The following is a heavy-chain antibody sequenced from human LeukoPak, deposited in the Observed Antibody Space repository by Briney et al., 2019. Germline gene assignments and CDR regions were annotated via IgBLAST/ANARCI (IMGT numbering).Heavy chain of an antibody. CDR1: GFTFGSYA. CDR3: VKGGTDYDFWNDFSYSYYFDF. CDR2: ISGRGGST. J-gene: IGHJ4*02. Sequence: PGGSLRLSCAASGFTFGSYAMSWVRQAPGKGLEWVSYISGRGGSTFYADSVKGRLTISRDNSKNTLFLQMNSLRAEDTAMYYCVKGGTDYDFWNDFSYSYYFDFWGQGTLVTVSS. D-gene: IGHD3-3*01. V-gene: IGHV3-23*01.